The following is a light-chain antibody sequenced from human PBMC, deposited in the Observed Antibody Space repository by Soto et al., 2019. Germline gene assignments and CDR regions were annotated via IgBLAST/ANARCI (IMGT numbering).Light chain of an antibody. J-gene: IGKJ1*01. CDR2: DAS. CDR1: QTINSW. V-gene: IGKV1-5*01. Sequence: DIQMTQSPSTLSASVGDRVTITCRASQTINSWLAWYQQKPGKAPRLLIYDASSLENGVPSRFSGSGSGTEFTLTISSLQPDDFATYYCQQYSSYWTFGQGTKVEIK. CDR3: QQYSSYWT.